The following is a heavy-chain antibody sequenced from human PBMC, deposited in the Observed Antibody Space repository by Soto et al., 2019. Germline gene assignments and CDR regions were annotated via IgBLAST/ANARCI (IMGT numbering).Heavy chain of an antibody. CDR1: GFTFSSYS. CDR2: ISSSSSTI. Sequence: PGGSLRLSCAASGFTFSSYSMNWVRQAPGKGLEWVSYISSSSSTIYYADSVKGRFTISRDNAKNSLYLQINSLRAEDTALFYCVRHPERIAQIGWFDLRGQGTLVTVSS. D-gene: IGHD6-13*01. CDR3: VRHPERIAQIGWFDL. J-gene: IGHJ5*02. V-gene: IGHV3-48*01.